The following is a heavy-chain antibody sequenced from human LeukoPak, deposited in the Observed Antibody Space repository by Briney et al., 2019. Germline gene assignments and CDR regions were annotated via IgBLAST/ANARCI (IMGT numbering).Heavy chain of an antibody. V-gene: IGHV3-23*01. Sequence: GGSLRLSCAASGFTFSSYAMSWVRQAPGKGLEWVSAISGSGGSTYYADSVKGRFTISRDNSKNTLYLQMNSLRAEDTAVYYCATSRSGWEYYFDSWGQGTLVTVSS. CDR1: GFTFSSYA. D-gene: IGHD6-19*01. J-gene: IGHJ4*02. CDR2: ISGSGGST. CDR3: ATSRSGWEYYFDS.